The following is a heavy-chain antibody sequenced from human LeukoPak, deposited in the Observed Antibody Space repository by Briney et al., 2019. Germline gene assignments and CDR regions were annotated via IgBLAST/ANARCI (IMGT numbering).Heavy chain of an antibody. CDR3: ARASSSGSYYGVDY. Sequence: PSETLSLTCTVSGGSVSSGSCYWSWIRQPPGTGLEWIGYIYYSGSTNYNPSLKSRVTISVDTSKNQFSLKLSSVTAADTAVYYCARASSSGSYYGVDYWGQGTLVTVSS. J-gene: IGHJ4*02. CDR1: GGSVSSGSCY. CDR2: IYYSGST. D-gene: IGHD1-26*01. V-gene: IGHV4-61*01.